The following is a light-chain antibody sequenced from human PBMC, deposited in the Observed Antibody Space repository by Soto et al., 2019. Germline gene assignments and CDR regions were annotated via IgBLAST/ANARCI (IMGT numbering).Light chain of an antibody. CDR2: ETS. Sequence: EIVMTQSPATLSVSPGERATLSCRASQSVSNNLAWYQLKPGQAPRLLIYETSTRATGIPARFSGSGSGTEFTLTISSLQSEDSAVYYCQQCNDWPLTFGPGTKVDIK. CDR1: QSVSNN. CDR3: QQCNDWPLT. V-gene: IGKV3-15*01. J-gene: IGKJ3*01.